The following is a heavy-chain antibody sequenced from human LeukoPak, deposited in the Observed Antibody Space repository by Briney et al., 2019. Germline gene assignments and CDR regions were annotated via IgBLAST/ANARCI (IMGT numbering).Heavy chain of an antibody. CDR2: ISSNGGST. CDR1: GFTFSSYA. V-gene: IGHV3-64*01. D-gene: IGHD3-22*01. J-gene: IGHJ4*02. Sequence: GGSLRLSCAASGFTFSSYAMHWVRQAPGKGLEYVSAISSNGGSTYYANSVKGRFTISRDNSKNTLYLQMGSLRAEDMAVYYCARTYYYDSSGYRGFDYWGQGTLVTVSS. CDR3: ARTYYYDSSGYRGFDY.